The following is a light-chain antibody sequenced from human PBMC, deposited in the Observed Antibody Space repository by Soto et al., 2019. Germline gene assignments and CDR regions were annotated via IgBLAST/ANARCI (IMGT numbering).Light chain of an antibody. J-gene: IGKJ1*01. V-gene: IGKV3-20*01. CDR3: QQYGSLSWT. CDR2: GAS. Sequence: EIVLTQSPGTLSLSPGERATLSCRASQNVDSNYLAWYQQKPGQAPRIIIFGASGMDTGIPDRFSGSGSGTDFTLTISRLEPEDFAVYYCQQYGSLSWTFGQGTKVEIK. CDR1: QNVDSNY.